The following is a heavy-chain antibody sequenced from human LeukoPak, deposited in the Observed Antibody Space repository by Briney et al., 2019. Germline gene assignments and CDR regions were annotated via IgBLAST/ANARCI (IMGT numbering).Heavy chain of an antibody. V-gene: IGHV4-34*01. CDR3: AGIVVVPASANWFDP. CDR1: GGSFSGYY. J-gene: IGHJ5*02. Sequence: ASETLSLTCAVYGGSFSGYYWSWIRQPPGKGLEWIGEINHSGSTNYNPSLKSRVTISVDTSKNQFSLKLSSVTAADTAVYYCAGIVVVPASANWFDPWGQGTLVTVSS. CDR2: INHSGST. D-gene: IGHD2-2*01.